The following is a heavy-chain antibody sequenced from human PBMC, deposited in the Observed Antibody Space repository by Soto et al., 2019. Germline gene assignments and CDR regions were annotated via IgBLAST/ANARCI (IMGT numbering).Heavy chain of an antibody. CDR1: GGTFSSYT. J-gene: IGHJ4*02. V-gene: IGHV1-69*02. CDR3: ARAQYSSGWYYFDY. Sequence: QVQLVQSGAEVKKPGSSVKVSCKASGGTFSSYTFSWVRQAPGQGLEWMGRIIPILGIANYAQKFQDRVTITADKSTITAYMELSGLRSEDTAVYYCARAQYSSGWYYFDYWGQGTLVTVSS. D-gene: IGHD6-19*01. CDR2: IIPILGIA.